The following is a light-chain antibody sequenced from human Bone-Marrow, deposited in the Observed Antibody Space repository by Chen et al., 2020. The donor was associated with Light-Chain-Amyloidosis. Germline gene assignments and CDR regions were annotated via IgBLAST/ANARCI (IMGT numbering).Light chain of an antibody. Sequence: SYDLTQPPSVSVSPGQTARITCTGDDLPRKYAYWYQQKPGQAPVLVIHTDTERPSGLSDRFSGSSSGTTATLTISGVQAEDEADYHCQSADSSGTYEVIFGGGTKLTVL. V-gene: IGLV3-25*03. J-gene: IGLJ2*01. CDR2: TDT. CDR3: QSADSSGTYEVI. CDR1: DLPRKY.